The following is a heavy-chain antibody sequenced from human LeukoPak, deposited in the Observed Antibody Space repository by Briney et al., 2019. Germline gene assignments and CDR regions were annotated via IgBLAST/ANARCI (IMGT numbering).Heavy chain of an antibody. Sequence: SETLSLTCTVSGGSIGNYYWSWIRQPPGKGLEWIGYIYYSGSTNYNPSLKSRVTISVDTSKNQFSLNLSSVTAADTAVYYCARHPTALVSYGFDPWGQGTLVTVSS. CDR3: ARHPTALVSYGFDP. D-gene: IGHD5-18*01. CDR2: IYYSGST. CDR1: GGSIGNYY. V-gene: IGHV4-59*08. J-gene: IGHJ5*02.